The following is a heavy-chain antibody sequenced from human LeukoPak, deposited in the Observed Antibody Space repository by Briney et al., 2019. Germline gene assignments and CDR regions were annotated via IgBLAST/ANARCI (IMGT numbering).Heavy chain of an antibody. CDR3: ARTRITMIVGLASRFDY. V-gene: IGHV3-7*01. CDR2: IKQDGSEK. Sequence: PGGSLRLSCAASGFTFSSYWMSWVRQAPGKGLGWVANIKQDGSEKYYVDSVKGRFTISRDNAKNSLYLQMNSLRAEDTAVYYCARTRITMIVGLASRFDYWGQGTLVTVSS. D-gene: IGHD3-22*01. CDR1: GFTFSSYW. J-gene: IGHJ4*02.